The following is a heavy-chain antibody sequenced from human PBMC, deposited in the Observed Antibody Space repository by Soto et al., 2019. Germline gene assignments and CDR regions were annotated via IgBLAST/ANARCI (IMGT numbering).Heavy chain of an antibody. D-gene: IGHD3-22*01. CDR3: ARLYYYDSAWSDY. CDR2: IYYSGST. Sequence: SETLSLTCTVSGGSISSSSYYWGWIRQPPGKGLEWIGSIYYSGSTYYNPSLKSRVTLSVDTSKNQFSLKLSSVTAADTAVYYCARLYYYDSAWSDYWGQGTLVTVSS. J-gene: IGHJ4*02. CDR1: GGSISSSSYY. V-gene: IGHV4-39*01.